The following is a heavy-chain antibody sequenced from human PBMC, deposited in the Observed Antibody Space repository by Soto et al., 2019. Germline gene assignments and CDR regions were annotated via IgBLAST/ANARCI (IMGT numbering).Heavy chain of an antibody. D-gene: IGHD2-8*01. Sequence: GGSLRLSCTASGFTFGDYAMSWFRQAPGKGLEWVGFIRSKVYGGTTEYAASVKGRFTISRDDSKSIAYLQMNSLKTEDTAVYYCSRDGTSSRVYAIFWLAYFDYWGQGTLVTVSS. CDR1: GFTFGDYA. CDR2: IRSKVYGGTT. V-gene: IGHV3-49*03. J-gene: IGHJ4*02. CDR3: SRDGTSSRVYAIFWLAYFDY.